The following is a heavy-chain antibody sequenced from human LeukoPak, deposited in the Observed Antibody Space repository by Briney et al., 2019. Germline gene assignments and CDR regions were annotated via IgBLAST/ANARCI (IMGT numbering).Heavy chain of an antibody. V-gene: IGHV1-69*05. CDR3: ARHRDGYKYSYTDV. D-gene: IGHD5-24*01. J-gene: IGHJ6*03. Sequence: ASVKVSCKASGGTFSSYAISWVRQAPGQGLEWMGGIIPIFGTANYAQKFQGRVTITTDESTSTAYMELSSLRSEVTAGYYSARHRDGYKYSYTDVWGKGTTVSVSS. CDR1: GGTFSSYA. CDR2: IIPIFGTA.